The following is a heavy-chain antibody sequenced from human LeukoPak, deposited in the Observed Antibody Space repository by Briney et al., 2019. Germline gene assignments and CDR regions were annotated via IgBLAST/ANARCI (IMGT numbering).Heavy chain of an antibody. V-gene: IGHV4-39*01. CDR1: GGSINIISYY. CDR3: ARQGEEWELLKSWPYAFDI. J-gene: IGHJ3*02. Sequence: PSETLSLTCTVSGGSINIISYYWGWIRQPPGKGLEWIGSIYYSGSTYYNPSLKSRVTISVDTSKNQFSLKLSSVTAADTAVYYCARQGEEWELLKSWPYAFDIWGQGTMVTVSS. CDR2: IYYSGST. D-gene: IGHD1-26*01.